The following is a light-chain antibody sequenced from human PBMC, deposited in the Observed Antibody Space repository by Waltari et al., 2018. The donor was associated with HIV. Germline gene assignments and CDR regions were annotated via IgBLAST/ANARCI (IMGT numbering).Light chain of an antibody. V-gene: IGLV1-51*01. CDR3: GTWDSILSALV. Sequence: TISCSGSSSNIGNNYVSWYQQLPGTAPKLLIYDNNKRPSGIPDRFSGSKSGTSATLGITGLQTGDEADYYCGTWDSILSALVFGGGTKLTVL. CDR1: SSNIGNNY. J-gene: IGLJ2*01. CDR2: DNN.